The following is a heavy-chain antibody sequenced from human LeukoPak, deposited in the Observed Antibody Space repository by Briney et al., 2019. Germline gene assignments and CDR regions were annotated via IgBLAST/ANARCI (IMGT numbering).Heavy chain of an antibody. J-gene: IGHJ5*02. CDR3: AREAPVYCSSTSCSHNWFDP. Sequence: ASVKVSCKASGGTFSSYAISWVRQAPGQGLEWMGGIIPIFGTANYAQKFQGRVTITADKSTSTAYMELSSLRSEDPAVYYCAREAPVYCSSTSCSHNWFDPWGQGTLVTVSS. V-gene: IGHV1-69*06. CDR1: GGTFSSYA. D-gene: IGHD2-2*01. CDR2: IIPIFGTA.